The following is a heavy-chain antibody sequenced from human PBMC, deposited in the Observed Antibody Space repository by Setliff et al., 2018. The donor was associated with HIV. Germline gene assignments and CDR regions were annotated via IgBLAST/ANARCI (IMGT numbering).Heavy chain of an antibody. J-gene: IGHJ4*02. CDR1: GGSMSSGSYY. V-gene: IGHV4-39*01. CDR2: IYYGGAT. D-gene: IGHD3-10*01. Sequence: SETLSLTCTVSGGSMSSGSYYWGWIRQTSDKGLEWIGIIYYGGATYYNPSLTSRVTISVDTSRNQFSLKLRSVTAADTAAYYCARLGYVSGGFYKTPGPYYFDYWGQGALVTVSS. CDR3: ARLGYVSGGFYKTPGPYYFDY.